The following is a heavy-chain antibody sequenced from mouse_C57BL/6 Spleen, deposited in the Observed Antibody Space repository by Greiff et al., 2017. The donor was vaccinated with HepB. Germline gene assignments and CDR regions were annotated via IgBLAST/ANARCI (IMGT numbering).Heavy chain of an antibody. J-gene: IGHJ4*01. CDR3: ARARAIYYGYDTAMDY. CDR2: IYPGSGNT. CDR1: GYTFTDYY. Sequence: VQLQESGAELVRPGASVKLSCKASGYTFTDYYINWVKQRPGQGLEWIARIYPGSGNTYYNEKFKGKATLTAEKSSSTAYMQLSSLTSEDSAVYFCARARAIYYGYDTAMDYWGQGTSVTVSS. D-gene: IGHD2-2*01. V-gene: IGHV1-76*01.